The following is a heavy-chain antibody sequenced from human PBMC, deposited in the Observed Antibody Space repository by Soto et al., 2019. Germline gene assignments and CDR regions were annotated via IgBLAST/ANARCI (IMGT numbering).Heavy chain of an antibody. V-gene: IGHV4-39*01. Sequence: SETLSLTCTVSGGSISSSSYYWGWIRQPPGKGLEWIGSIYYSGSTYYNPSLKSRVTISVDTSKNQFSLKLSSVTAADTAVYYCARHLAGYCSSTSCYAFDIWGQGTMVTVSS. CDR1: GGSISSSSYY. J-gene: IGHJ3*02. CDR3: ARHLAGYCSSTSCYAFDI. CDR2: IYYSGST. D-gene: IGHD2-2*01.